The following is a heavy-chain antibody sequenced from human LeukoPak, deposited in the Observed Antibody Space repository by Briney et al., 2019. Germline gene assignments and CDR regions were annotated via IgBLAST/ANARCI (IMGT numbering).Heavy chain of an antibody. CDR3: ARAPRDRGYCGATSCFEYMDV. Sequence: SETLSLTCAVSGASFSSYYWSWLRQPPGKGLEWIAYIFYNGSTKYKPALKSRVTISVDTSKTQFSLKVTSVTAADTAVYYCARAPRDRGYCGATSCFEYMDVWGRGTTVTISS. CDR2: IFYNGST. D-gene: IGHD2-2*01. CDR1: GASFSSYY. V-gene: IGHV4-59*01. J-gene: IGHJ6*03.